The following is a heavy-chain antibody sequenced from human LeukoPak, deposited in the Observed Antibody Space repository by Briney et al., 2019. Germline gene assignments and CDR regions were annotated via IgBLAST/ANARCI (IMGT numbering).Heavy chain of an antibody. V-gene: IGHV3-72*01. D-gene: IGHD3-10*01. J-gene: IGHJ4*02. CDR3: ARGSYFDY. CDR2: IRNKANTYTT. Sequence: GGSLRLSCAASGVSFSDHHIDWVRQAPGKGLEWVGRIRNKANTYTTEYLSSVKGRFTVSRDNSNTSLNLQMNSLKPGDTAVYYCARGSYFDYWGQGTLVTVSS. CDR1: GVSFSDHH.